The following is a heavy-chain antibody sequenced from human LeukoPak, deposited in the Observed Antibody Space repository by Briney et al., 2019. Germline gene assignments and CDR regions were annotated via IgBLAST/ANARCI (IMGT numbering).Heavy chain of an antibody. CDR2: ISSSSSYI. D-gene: IGHD6-19*01. CDR3: ARGGGSGWYNDY. J-gene: IGHJ4*02. Sequence: GGSLRLSCAASGFTFSSYSMNWVRQAPGKGLEWVSSISSSSSYIYYAESVKGRFTISRDNAKNSLYLQMNSLRDEDTAVYYCARGGGSGWYNDYWGQGALVTVSS. V-gene: IGHV3-21*01. CDR1: GFTFSSYS.